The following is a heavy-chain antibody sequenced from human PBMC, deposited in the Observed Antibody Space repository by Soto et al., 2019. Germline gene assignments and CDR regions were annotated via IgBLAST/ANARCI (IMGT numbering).Heavy chain of an antibody. V-gene: IGHV3-15*07. CDR1: GFTFSNAW. J-gene: IGHJ6*02. Sequence: GGSLRLSCAASGFTFSNAWMNWVRQAPGKGLEWVGRIKSKTDGGTTDYAAPVKGRFTISRDDSKNTLYLQMNSLKTEDTAVYYFSTDGYMATITDYYYYGMDIWGQGTTVTV. CDR3: STDGYMATITDYYYYGMDI. D-gene: IGHD5-12*01. CDR2: IKSKTDGGTT.